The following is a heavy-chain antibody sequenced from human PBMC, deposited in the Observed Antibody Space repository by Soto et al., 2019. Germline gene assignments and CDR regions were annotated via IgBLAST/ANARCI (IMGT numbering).Heavy chain of an antibody. Sequence: SVKVSCKASGYTFTSYGISWVRQAPGLGLEWMGRINPILSVSNYAQKFQGRVTITADKSTSTAYMELSSLRSEDTAMYYCATNYGSGYRAFDYWGQ. CDR3: ATNYGSGYRAFDY. D-gene: IGHD3-10*01. J-gene: IGHJ4*01. CDR2: INPILSVS. V-gene: IGHV1-69*04. CDR1: GYTFTSYG.